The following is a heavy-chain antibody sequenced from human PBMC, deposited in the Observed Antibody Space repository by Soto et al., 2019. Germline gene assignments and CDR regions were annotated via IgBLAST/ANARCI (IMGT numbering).Heavy chain of an antibody. Sequence: QVQLVQSGPEVKKPGSSLTVSCKSYGASFSRFAVSWVRQAPGEGLEWMGGIIPVTGTANYIDKFRDRLTITADESSSTVYIELSSLRSEDTAFYYCARLGLDLYFDHWGQGTLVTVSS. CDR2: IIPVTGTA. V-gene: IGHV1-69*01. J-gene: IGHJ4*02. CDR1: GASFSRFA. CDR3: ARLGLDLYFDH.